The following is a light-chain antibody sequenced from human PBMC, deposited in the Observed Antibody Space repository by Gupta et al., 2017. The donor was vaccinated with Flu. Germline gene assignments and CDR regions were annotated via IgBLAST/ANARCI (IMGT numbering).Light chain of an antibody. CDR3: QKRSNWPPFT. CDR1: QSISNY. J-gene: IGKJ3*01. CDR2: DAS. Sequence: EIVLTQSPATLSLSPGERATLSCRASQSISNYLAWYQHKPGQAPRLLIYDASSRATGTPARFSGSGSGTDFTLTISSLEPEDFAVYYCQKRSNWPPFTFGQGTKLNI. V-gene: IGKV3-11*01.